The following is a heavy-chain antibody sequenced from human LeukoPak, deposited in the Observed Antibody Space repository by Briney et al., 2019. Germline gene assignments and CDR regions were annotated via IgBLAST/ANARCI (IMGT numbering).Heavy chain of an antibody. V-gene: IGHV1-69*13. CDR3: ASTYYYGSGSYYLLTFDY. CDR2: IIPMFGTA. Sequence: GASVKVSCKASGDTFSSYAISWVRQAPGQGLEWMGGIIPMFGTANYAQKFQGRVTITADESTSTAYMELSSLRSEDTAVYYCASTYYYGSGSYYLLTFDYWGQGTLVTVSS. D-gene: IGHD3-10*01. CDR1: GDTFSSYA. J-gene: IGHJ4*02.